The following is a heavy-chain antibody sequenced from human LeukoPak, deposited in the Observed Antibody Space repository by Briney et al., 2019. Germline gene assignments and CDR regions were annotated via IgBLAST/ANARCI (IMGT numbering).Heavy chain of an antibody. J-gene: IGHJ4*02. V-gene: IGHV4-31*03. Sequence: SQTPSLTCTVSVGSISTGSYYCSWIRQHPGKGPWRVVYISYSWGTYYNPSLQGRVTISVDTSKSPVSLRRSSVTAADTAVYFCARGWRDGYNYGYFDYWGQGTLVTVSS. CDR1: VGSISTGSYY. D-gene: IGHD5-24*01. CDR3: ARGWRDGYNYGYFDY. CDR2: ISYSWGT.